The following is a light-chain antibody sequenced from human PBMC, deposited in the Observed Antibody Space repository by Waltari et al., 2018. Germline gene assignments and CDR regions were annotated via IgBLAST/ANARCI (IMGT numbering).Light chain of an antibody. CDR2: SAS. J-gene: IGKJ4*01. CDR1: QDISNS. Sequence: AIRMTQSPSSLSASTGHRVTITCRASQDISNSVACYQQKPGEAPKLLIYSASTLQSGVPTRFSGSGSGTEFTLTISCLQSEDFAAYYCQQYYSNPSVTFGGGTPVEIK. V-gene: IGKV1-8*01. CDR3: QQYYSNPSVT.